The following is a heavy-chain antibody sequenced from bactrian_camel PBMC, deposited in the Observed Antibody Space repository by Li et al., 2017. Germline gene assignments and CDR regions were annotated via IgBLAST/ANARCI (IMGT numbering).Heavy chain of an antibody. CDR3: ATAQGYIDPWFPRANYNY. CDR2: IWPGDTRK. CDR1: GYSVSKGY. Sequence: VQLVESGGGSVQVGGSLTLSCEASGYSVSKGYMAWFRQAPGKEREGVAAIWPGDTRKYYADSVKGRFTISQDHPKNTVYLQMNNLKPEDTAMYYCATAQGYIDPWFPRANYNYWGQGTQVTVS. V-gene: IGHV3S40*01. J-gene: IGHJ4*01. D-gene: IGHD5*01.